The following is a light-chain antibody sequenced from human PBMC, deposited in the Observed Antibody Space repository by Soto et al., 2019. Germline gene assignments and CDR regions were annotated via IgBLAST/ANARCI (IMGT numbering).Light chain of an antibody. CDR2: DNN. V-gene: IGLV1-51*01. Sequence: QSVLTQPPSVSAAPGQKVTISCSGTSSNIGNNYVSWYQQFPGTAPQLLIYDNNKRPSGIPDRFSGSKSGTSATLGITGLQTGDEADYYCGTWDNSLSAWVFGGGTKLTVL. J-gene: IGLJ3*02. CDR1: SSNIGNNY. CDR3: GTWDNSLSAWV.